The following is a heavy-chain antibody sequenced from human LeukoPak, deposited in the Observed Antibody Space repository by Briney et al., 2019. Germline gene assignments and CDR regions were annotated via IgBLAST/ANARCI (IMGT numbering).Heavy chain of an antibody. Sequence: PGGSLRLSCTASGFTFGDYAMSWVRQAPGKGLEWVGFIRSKAYGGTTEYAASVKGRFTISRDDSKSIAYLQMNSLKTEDTAVYYCTGYNWNDDAFDIWGQGTMVTVSS. J-gene: IGHJ3*02. CDR3: TGYNWNDDAFDI. CDR1: GFTFGDYA. V-gene: IGHV3-49*04. D-gene: IGHD1-1*01. CDR2: IRSKAYGGTT.